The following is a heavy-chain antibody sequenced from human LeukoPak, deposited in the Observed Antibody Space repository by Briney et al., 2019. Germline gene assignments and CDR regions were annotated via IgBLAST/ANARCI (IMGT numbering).Heavy chain of an antibody. Sequence: KTSETLSLTCAVYGGSFSGYYWSWIRQPPGKGLEWIGEINHSGSTNYNPSLKSRVTISVDTSKNQFSLKLSSVTAADTAVYYCARSYPWWLVPRSYFDYWGQGTLVTVSS. CDR3: ARSYPWWLVPRSYFDY. V-gene: IGHV4-34*01. J-gene: IGHJ4*02. CDR1: GGSFSGYY. D-gene: IGHD6-19*01. CDR2: INHSGST.